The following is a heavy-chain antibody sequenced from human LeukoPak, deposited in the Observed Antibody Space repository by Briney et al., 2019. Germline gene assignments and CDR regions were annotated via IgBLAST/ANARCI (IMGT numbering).Heavy chain of an antibody. V-gene: IGHV4-59*08. J-gene: IGHJ5*02. CDR3: ARLIIGSSGWYGGWFDP. CDR2: IYYSGST. CDR1: GGSISSYY. Sequence: SETLSLTCTVSGGSISSYYWSWIRQPPGKGLEWIGYIYYSGSTNYNPSLKSRVTISVDTSKNQFSLKLSSVTAADTAVYYCARLIIGSSGWYGGWFDPWGQGTLVTVSS. D-gene: IGHD6-19*01.